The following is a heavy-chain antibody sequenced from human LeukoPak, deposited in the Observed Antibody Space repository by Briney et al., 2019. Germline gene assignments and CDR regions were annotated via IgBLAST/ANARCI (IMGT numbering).Heavy chain of an antibody. V-gene: IGHV1-69*13. CDR1: GGTFSSYA. D-gene: IGHD3-22*01. CDR2: IIPIFGTA. Sequence: GASVKVSCKASGGTFSSYAISWVRQAPGQGLEWMGGIIPIFGTANYAQKFQGRVTITADESTSTAYMELSSLRSEDTAVYYCARAQNYYDSSGYYYLWGQGTLVTVSS. J-gene: IGHJ4*02. CDR3: ARAQNYYDSSGYYYL.